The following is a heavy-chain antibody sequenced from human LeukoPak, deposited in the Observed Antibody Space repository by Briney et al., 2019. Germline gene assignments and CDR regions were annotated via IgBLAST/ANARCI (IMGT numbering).Heavy chain of an antibody. CDR1: GFTFSSYG. J-gene: IGHJ4*02. Sequence: GRSLRLSCAASGFTFSSYGMHWVRQAPGRGLERVSVISCDGSNKYYADSVKGRFTISRDNYKNTLYLQMNSLRAEDTAVYYCAKGTAGTNLRGVISNWGQGTLVTVSS. V-gene: IGHV3-30*18. CDR3: AKGTAGTNLRGVISN. D-gene: IGHD3-10*01. CDR2: ISCDGSNK.